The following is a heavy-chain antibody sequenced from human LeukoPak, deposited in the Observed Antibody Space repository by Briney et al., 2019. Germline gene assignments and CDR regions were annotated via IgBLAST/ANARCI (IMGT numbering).Heavy chain of an antibody. CDR1: GYTFTDYY. Sequence: ASVKVSCKSSGYTFTDYYIHWVRQAPGQGLEWVAWINTYSGGTDYAQKFQGRFTVSRDTSISTAYMELNSLRSDDTAVYYCARDRDHVYDFWGQGTLATVSS. CDR3: ARDRDHVYDF. V-gene: IGHV1-2*02. J-gene: IGHJ4*02. D-gene: IGHD5/OR15-5a*01. CDR2: INTYSGGT.